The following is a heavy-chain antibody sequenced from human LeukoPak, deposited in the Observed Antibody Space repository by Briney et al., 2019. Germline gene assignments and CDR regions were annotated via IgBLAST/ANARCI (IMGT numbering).Heavy chain of an antibody. J-gene: IGHJ3*02. CDR3: ARQGYDILTGYIDAFDI. D-gene: IGHD3-9*01. CDR2: ISYSGST. CDR1: GGSISSYY. Sequence: PSETLSLTCTVSGGSISSYYWSWIRQPPGKGLEWIGYISYSGSTNYNPSLKSRVTISIDTSKNQFSLKLRSVTAADTAVYYCARQGYDILTGYIDAFDIWGQGTMVTVSS. V-gene: IGHV4-59*08.